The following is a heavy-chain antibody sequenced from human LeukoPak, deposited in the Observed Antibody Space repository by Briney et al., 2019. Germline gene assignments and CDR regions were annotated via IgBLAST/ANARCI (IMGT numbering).Heavy chain of an antibody. D-gene: IGHD6-19*01. J-gene: IGHJ4*02. CDR3: ARERSYSSGWGNFFGY. CDR1: GYTLTELS. V-gene: IGHV1-24*01. CDR2: FDPEDGGT. Sequence: ASVKVSCKVSGYTLTELSMHWVRQAPGKGLEWMGGFDPEDGGTIYAQKFQGRVTMTEDTSTDTAYMELSSLRSEDTAVYYCARERSYSSGWGNFFGYWGQGTLVTVSS.